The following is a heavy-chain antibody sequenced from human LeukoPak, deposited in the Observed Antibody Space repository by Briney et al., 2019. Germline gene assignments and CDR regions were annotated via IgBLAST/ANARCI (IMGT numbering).Heavy chain of an antibody. Sequence: SETLSLTCTVSGGSISSGGYYWSWLRQHPGKGLEWIGYIYYSGSTYYNPSLKSRVIISVDTSKNQFSLKLSSVTAADTAVYYCARRSAPIAARSPQPYYYYGMDVWGQGTTVTVSS. D-gene: IGHD6-6*01. CDR3: ARRSAPIAARSPQPYYYYGMDV. CDR1: GGSISSGGYY. CDR2: IYYSGST. V-gene: IGHV4-31*03. J-gene: IGHJ6*02.